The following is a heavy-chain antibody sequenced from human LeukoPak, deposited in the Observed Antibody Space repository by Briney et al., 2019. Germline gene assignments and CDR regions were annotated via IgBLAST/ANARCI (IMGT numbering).Heavy chain of an antibody. CDR1: GFTFSSYG. CDR3: LAVSHFDY. D-gene: IGHD6-19*01. V-gene: IGHV3-30*03. J-gene: IGHJ4*02. Sequence: GGSLRLSCAASGFTFSSYGMHWVRQAPGKGLEWVAVIPYDGSNKYYADSVKGRFTISRDNSKNTLYLQMNSLRAEDTAVYYCLAVSHFDYWGQGTLVTVSS. CDR2: IPYDGSNK.